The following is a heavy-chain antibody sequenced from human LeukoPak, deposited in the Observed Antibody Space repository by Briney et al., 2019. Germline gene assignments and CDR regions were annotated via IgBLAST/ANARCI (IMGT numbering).Heavy chain of an antibody. J-gene: IGHJ4*02. D-gene: IGHD1-26*01. CDR3: ASGRRHNQANDY. Sequence: GRSLRLSRAASGFTFSSYAMHWVRQAPGKGLEWVAVISYDGSNKYYADSVKGRFTISRDNSKNTLYLQMNSLRAEDTAVYYCASGRRHNQANDYWGQGTLVTVSS. V-gene: IGHV3-30*04. CDR1: GFTFSSYA. CDR2: ISYDGSNK.